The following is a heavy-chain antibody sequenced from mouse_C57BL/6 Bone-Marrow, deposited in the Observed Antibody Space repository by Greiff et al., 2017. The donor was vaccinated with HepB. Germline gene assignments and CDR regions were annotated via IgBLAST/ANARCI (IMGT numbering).Heavy chain of an antibody. Sequence: QVQLQQSGADLARPGASVKMSCKASGYTFTSYTMHWVKQRPGQGLEWIGYINPSSGYTKYNQKFKDKATLTADKSSSTAYMQLSSLTSEDSAVYYCATKFPYLLRRCDYWGQGTTLTVSS. CDR2: INPSSGYT. J-gene: IGHJ2*01. CDR3: ATKFPYLLRRCDY. CDR1: GYTFTSYT. V-gene: IGHV1-4*01. D-gene: IGHD1-1*01.